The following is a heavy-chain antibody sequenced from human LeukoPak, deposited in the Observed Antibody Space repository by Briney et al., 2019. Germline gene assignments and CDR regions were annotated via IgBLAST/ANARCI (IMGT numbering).Heavy chain of an antibody. Sequence: ASVKVSCKASGGTFSSYAISWVRQAPGQGLEWMGGIIPIFGTANYAQKFQGRVTITADESTSTAYMELSSLRSEDTAVYYCASQYDYVWGSYRAQFDYWGQGTLVTVSS. V-gene: IGHV1-69*13. J-gene: IGHJ4*02. CDR2: IIPIFGTA. CDR1: GGTFSSYA. D-gene: IGHD3-16*02. CDR3: ASQYDYVWGSYRAQFDY.